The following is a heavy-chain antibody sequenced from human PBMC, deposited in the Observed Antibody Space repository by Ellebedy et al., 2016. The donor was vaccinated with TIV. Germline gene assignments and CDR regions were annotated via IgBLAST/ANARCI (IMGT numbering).Heavy chain of an antibody. J-gene: IGHJ6*02. D-gene: IGHD3-9*01. V-gene: IGHV1-69*13. Sequence: AASVTVSCKASGGTFRNYAISWVRQAPGQGLERMGSLIPIYATTNYAQKFQGRVTISADVSTSTGYMELSGLRSDDTAVYYCARSVSHDVLTGQHFYYFGIDVWGQGTTVSVSS. CDR1: GGTFRNYA. CDR3: ARSVSHDVLTGQHFYYFGIDV. CDR2: LIPIYATT.